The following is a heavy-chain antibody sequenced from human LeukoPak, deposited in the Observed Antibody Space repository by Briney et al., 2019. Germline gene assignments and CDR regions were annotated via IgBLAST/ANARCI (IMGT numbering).Heavy chain of an antibody. CDR1: GYTFPNYW. Sequence: GESLKIPCQGSGYTFPNYWIAWVRQMPGKGLEWMGIIYPGDSDTRYRPSFEGQVTISTDKSIRSAYLQWSSLKASDTAMYYCARRTKYCSGAGCYSDGNWFDPWGQGTLVTVSS. D-gene: IGHD2-15*01. CDR2: IYPGDSDT. J-gene: IGHJ5*02. V-gene: IGHV5-51*01. CDR3: ARRTKYCSGAGCYSDGNWFDP.